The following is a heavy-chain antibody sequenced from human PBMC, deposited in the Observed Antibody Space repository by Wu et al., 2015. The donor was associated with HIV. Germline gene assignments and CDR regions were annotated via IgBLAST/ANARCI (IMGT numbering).Heavy chain of an antibody. V-gene: IGHV1-2*02. CDR1: GYTFNTFD. J-gene: IGHJ5*02. Sequence: QVQLVQSGGEVKKTGASVKVSCKTSGYTFNTFDISWVRQAPGQGLEFVGWINPNSGGTNYAQKFQGRVTMTRDTSISTAYMELSRLRSDDTAVYYCASATGTYAWFDPWGQGTLVTVSS. CDR2: INPNSGGT. D-gene: IGHD1-7*01. CDR3: ASATGTYAWFDP.